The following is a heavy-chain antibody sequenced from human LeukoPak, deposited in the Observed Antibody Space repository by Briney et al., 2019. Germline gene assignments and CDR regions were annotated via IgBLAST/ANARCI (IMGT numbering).Heavy chain of an antibody. V-gene: IGHV4-34*01. CDR3: ARGLKLYYYDSSGYWFDP. J-gene: IGHJ5*02. CDR2: INHSGST. D-gene: IGHD3-22*01. CDR1: GGSFSGYY. Sequence: SETLSLTCAVYGGSFSGYYWSWIRQPPGKGLEWIGEINHSGSTNYNPSLKSRVTISVDTSKNQFSLKLSSATAADTAVYYCARGLKLYYYDSSGYWFDPWGQGTLVTVSS.